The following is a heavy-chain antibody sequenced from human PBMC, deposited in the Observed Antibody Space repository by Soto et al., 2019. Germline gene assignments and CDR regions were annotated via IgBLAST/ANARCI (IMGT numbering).Heavy chain of an antibody. CDR3: ARGRRWLQTSAFDY. Sequence: GASVKVSCKASGYTFTSYAMHWVRQAPGQRLEWMGWINAGNGNTKYSQKFQGRVTITRDTSASTAYMELSSLRSDDTAVYYCARGRRWLQTSAFDYWGQGTLVTVSS. V-gene: IGHV1-3*01. J-gene: IGHJ4*02. CDR1: GYTFTSYA. D-gene: IGHD5-12*01. CDR2: INAGNGNT.